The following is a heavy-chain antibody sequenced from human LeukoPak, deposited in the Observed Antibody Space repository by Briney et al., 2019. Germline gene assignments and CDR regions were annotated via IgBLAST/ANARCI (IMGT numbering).Heavy chain of an antibody. CDR3: AREEPYYYGSGSYDY. Sequence: GGSLRLSCAASGFTFSSYSMNWVRQAPGKGLEWVSYITSSSSTIYYADSVKGRFTISRDNSKNTLYLQMNSLRAEDTAVYYCAREEPYYYGSGSYDYWGQGTLVTVSS. V-gene: IGHV3-48*01. D-gene: IGHD3-10*01. CDR1: GFTFSSYS. J-gene: IGHJ4*02. CDR2: ITSSSSTI.